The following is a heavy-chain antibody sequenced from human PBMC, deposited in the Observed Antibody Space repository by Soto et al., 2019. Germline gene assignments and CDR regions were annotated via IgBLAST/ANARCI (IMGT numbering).Heavy chain of an antibody. CDR1: GYTFTSYA. Sequence: GASVKVSCKASGYTFTSYAMNWVRQAPGQRLEWMGWINAGNGNTKYSQKFQGRVTITRDTSASTAYMELSSLRSEDTAVYYCSRGLGPAAMLSPRYNWFDPWGQGTLVTVSS. CDR2: INAGNGNT. V-gene: IGHV1-3*01. D-gene: IGHD2-2*01. J-gene: IGHJ5*02. CDR3: SRGLGPAAMLSPRYNWFDP.